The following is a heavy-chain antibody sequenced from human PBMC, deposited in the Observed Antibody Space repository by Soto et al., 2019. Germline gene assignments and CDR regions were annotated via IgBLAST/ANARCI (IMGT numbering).Heavy chain of an antibody. J-gene: IGHJ4*02. V-gene: IGHV1-69*13. CDR1: GGTLSSYA. Sequence: ASVKVSCTASGGTLSSYAISWVRQAPGQGLEWMGGIIPIFGTANYAQKFQGRVTITADESTSTAYMELSSLRSEDTAVYYCARSGRDMVVTASYLDYWGQGTLVTVSS. CDR2: IIPIFGTA. D-gene: IGHD2-21*02. CDR3: ARSGRDMVVTASYLDY.